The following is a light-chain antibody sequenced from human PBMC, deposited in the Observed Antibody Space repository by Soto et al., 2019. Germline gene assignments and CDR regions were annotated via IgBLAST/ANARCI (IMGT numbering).Light chain of an antibody. Sequence: DIQMTQSPSSLSASVGDRVTITCRASQSISSYLNWYQQKPGKAPKLLIYAASSLQGGVPSRFSGSGSGTDFSLTISSLQPEGFATYYCQQRYSTLLTFGQGTKVEIK. CDR3: QQRYSTLLT. CDR2: AAS. V-gene: IGKV1-39*01. J-gene: IGKJ1*01. CDR1: QSISSY.